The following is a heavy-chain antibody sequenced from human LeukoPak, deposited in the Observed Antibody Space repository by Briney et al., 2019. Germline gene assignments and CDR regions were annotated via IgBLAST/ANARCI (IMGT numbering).Heavy chain of an antibody. V-gene: IGHV3-74*01. CDR3: ARGDGYNFKN. Sequence: PGGSLRLSCAVSGFTFSNYGMHWVRQAPGEGLVWVSRINSDGSSTTYADSVKGRRTISRDNAKNTLYLQMNSLRAEDTAVYYCARGDGYNFKNWGQGTLVTVSS. CDR1: GFTFSNYG. CDR2: INSDGSST. D-gene: IGHD5-24*01. J-gene: IGHJ4*02.